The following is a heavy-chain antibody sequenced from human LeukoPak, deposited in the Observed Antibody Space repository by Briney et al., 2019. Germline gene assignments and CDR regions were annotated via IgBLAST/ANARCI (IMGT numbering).Heavy chain of an antibody. J-gene: IGHJ5*02. CDR1: GASISSYSC. CDR2: VFTSGST. CDR3: VGDDTGFDP. Sequence: KPSETLSLTCAVSGASISSYSCWSWIRQPAGKGLEWIGRVFTSGSTNYNPSLRSRVTVSLDTSKNQFSLRLSSVTAADTAVYYCVGDDTGFDPWGQGTLVTVSS. V-gene: IGHV4-4*07.